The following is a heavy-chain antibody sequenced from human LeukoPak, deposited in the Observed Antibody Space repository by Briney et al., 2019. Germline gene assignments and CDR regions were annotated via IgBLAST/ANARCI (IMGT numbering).Heavy chain of an antibody. CDR3: ARGSTNYYGSGSYYPPSNWFDP. Sequence: ASVNVSCKASGYTFTSYDINWVRQATGQGLEWMGWMNPNSGNTGYAQKFQGRVTMTRNTSISTAYMELSSLRSEDTAVYYCARGSTNYYGSGSYYPPSNWFDPWGQGTLVTVSS. V-gene: IGHV1-8*01. D-gene: IGHD3-10*01. CDR2: MNPNSGNT. CDR1: GYTFTSYD. J-gene: IGHJ5*02.